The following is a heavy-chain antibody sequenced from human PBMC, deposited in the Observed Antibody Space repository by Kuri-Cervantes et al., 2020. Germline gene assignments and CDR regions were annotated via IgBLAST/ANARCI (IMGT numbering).Heavy chain of an antibody. Sequence: ASVKVSCKVSGYTLTELSMHWVRQAPGKGLEWMGGFDPEDGETIYAQEFQGRVTMTEDTATDTAYMELSSLRSEDTAVYYCASSRGYYYDSSGLSYWGQGTLVTVSS. CDR3: ASSRGYYYDSSGLSY. V-gene: IGHV1-24*01. D-gene: IGHD3-22*01. J-gene: IGHJ4*02. CDR1: GYTLTELS. CDR2: FDPEDGET.